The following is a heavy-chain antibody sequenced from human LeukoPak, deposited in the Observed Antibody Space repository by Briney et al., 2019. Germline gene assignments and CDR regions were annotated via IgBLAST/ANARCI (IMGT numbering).Heavy chain of an antibody. CDR2: ISASNGNT. J-gene: IGHJ4*02. CDR1: GYTFPRYG. Sequence: ASVRVSCKASGYTFPRYGISWVRQAPGQGLQWLGWISASNGNTNYAQKFRDRVTMSTDTSTGTAYLDVRSLTSDDTAVYYCARDHSNWNYAPDFWGQGTLVIVSS. CDR3: ARDHSNWNYAPDF. V-gene: IGHV1-18*01. D-gene: IGHD1-7*01.